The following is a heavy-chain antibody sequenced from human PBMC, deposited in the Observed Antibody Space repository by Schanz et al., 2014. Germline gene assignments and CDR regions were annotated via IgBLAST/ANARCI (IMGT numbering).Heavy chain of an antibody. D-gene: IGHD2-8*01. J-gene: IGHJ3*02. CDR1: GFTFSNCD. CDR3: ARDMLRRYGALEI. CDR2: IDGRGITT. Sequence: EVHLEESGGGLVQPGGSQRLSCAVSGFTFSNCDMTWVRQAPGKGLEWVAIIDGRGITTFYADSVKGRFTISRDNAKNTVYLQMNSLRDDDTAVYYCARDMLRRYGALEIWGRGTMVTVSS. V-gene: IGHV3-23*04.